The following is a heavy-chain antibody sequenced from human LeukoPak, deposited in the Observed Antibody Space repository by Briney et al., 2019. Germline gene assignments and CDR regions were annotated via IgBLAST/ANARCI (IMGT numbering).Heavy chain of an antibody. V-gene: IGHV3-33*06. Sequence: PGGSLRLSCAASGFTFSSHGMHWVRQAPGKGLEWVAVIWYDGSKKYYGDSVKGRFIISRDNSKNTLYLQMNSPRAEDTAVYFCAKVADYYDTSGLDYWGQGTPVTVSS. CDR1: GFTFSSHG. CDR3: AKVADYYDTSGLDY. J-gene: IGHJ4*02. CDR2: IWYDGSKK. D-gene: IGHD3-22*01.